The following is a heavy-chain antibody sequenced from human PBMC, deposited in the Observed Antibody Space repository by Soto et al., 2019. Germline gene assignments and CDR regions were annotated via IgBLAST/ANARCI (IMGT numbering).Heavy chain of an antibody. CDR3: AKDVSGAVPPYFDS. CDR1: GFTFTDHA. CDR2: ISASAGTT. J-gene: IGHJ4*02. Sequence: VQLLESGGALVQPGGSLRLSCEAFGFTFTDHAMGWVRQAPGKGLEWVSLISASAGTTYYADSVRGRFTVSRDNAKSTLYLQMNSLRAEDTALYFCAKDVSGAVPPYFDSWGQGSQVTVSS. V-gene: IGHV3-23*01. D-gene: IGHD3-10*01.